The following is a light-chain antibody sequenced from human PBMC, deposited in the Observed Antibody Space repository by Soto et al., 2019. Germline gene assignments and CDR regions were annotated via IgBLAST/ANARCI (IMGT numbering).Light chain of an antibody. Sequence: DIQMIQTVYPRSGRIGDRITITCRASQTISSWLAWYQQKSGQAPKLLINAASTLRSGVPSRFSGSGSGTDFTLTIDSLQPEDFATYYCQQGYNSPFNFGPGTNVDI. CDR2: AAS. CDR1: QTISSW. V-gene: IGKV1-39*01. J-gene: IGKJ3*01. CDR3: QQGYNSPFN.